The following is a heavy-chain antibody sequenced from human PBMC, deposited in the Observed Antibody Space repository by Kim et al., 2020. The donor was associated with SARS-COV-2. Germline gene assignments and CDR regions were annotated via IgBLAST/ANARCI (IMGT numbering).Heavy chain of an antibody. CDR3: VRDLVEGSGMDV. CDR2: IYTSGSTT. V-gene: IGHV3-48*03. CDR1: GFTFSSYE. Sequence: GGSLRLSCTASGFTFSSYEMNWVRQAPGKGLEWVAYIYTSGSTTHYAESVKGRFTVSRDNPKNSLYLQMNSLRVEDTAVYYCVRDLVEGSGMDVWGQGTTVTVS. J-gene: IGHJ6*02. D-gene: IGHD3-10*01.